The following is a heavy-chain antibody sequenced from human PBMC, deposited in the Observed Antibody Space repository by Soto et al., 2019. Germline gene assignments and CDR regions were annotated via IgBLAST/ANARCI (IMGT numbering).Heavy chain of an antibody. CDR1: GFTFRSYS. CDR2: ISSSSSYI. CDR3: ARDKDLIVVVPDATYYYGMDV. Sequence: PGGSTRLACAAPGFTFRSYSMNWVRQAPGKGLEWVSSISSSSSYIYYADSVKGRFTISRDNAKNSLYLQMNSLRAEDTAVYYCARDKDLIVVVPDATYYYGMDVPGQGTTLTVSS. V-gene: IGHV3-21*01. D-gene: IGHD2-2*01. J-gene: IGHJ6*02.